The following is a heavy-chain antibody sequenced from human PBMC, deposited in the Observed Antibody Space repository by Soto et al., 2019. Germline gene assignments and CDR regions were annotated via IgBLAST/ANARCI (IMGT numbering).Heavy chain of an antibody. J-gene: IGHJ4*02. CDR3: AKDISDYYGSGIRGDY. CDR1: GFTFSSYA. Sequence: EVQLLESGGGLVQPGGSLRLSCAASGFTFSSYAMSWVRQAPGKGLEWVAAISGSGGSTYYADSVKGRFTISRDNSKNTLYLQMNSLRAEDTAVYYCAKDISDYYGSGIRGDYWGQGTLVTVSS. V-gene: IGHV3-23*01. D-gene: IGHD3-10*01. CDR2: ISGSGGST.